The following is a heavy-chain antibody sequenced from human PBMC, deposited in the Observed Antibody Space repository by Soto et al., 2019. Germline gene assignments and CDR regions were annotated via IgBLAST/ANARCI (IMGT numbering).Heavy chain of an antibody. V-gene: IGHV3-23*01. CDR3: AKSLVTPSDAFDL. J-gene: IGHJ3*01. D-gene: IGHD2-21*02. CDR1: GFTFGNYA. Sequence: GGSLRLSFAASGFTFGNYAMNWVRRAPGKGLEWISSISDPGISTYYENSVKGRFSMSRDNSKNTLFLQMNRLRADDTAVYFCAKSLVTPSDAFDLWGRGILVTVSS. CDR2: ISDPGIST.